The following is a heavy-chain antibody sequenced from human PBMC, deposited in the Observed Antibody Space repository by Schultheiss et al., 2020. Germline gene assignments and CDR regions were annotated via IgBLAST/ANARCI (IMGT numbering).Heavy chain of an antibody. CDR1: GFTFSSYA. D-gene: IGHD5-12*01. CDR3: ARGFYSGYDRYYYGMDV. CDR2: ISGSGGST. V-gene: IGHV3-23*01. Sequence: GSLRLSCAASGFTFSSYAMSWVRQAPGKGLEWVSAISGSGGSTYYADSVKGRFTISRDNSKNTLYLQMNSLRAEDTAVYYCARGFYSGYDRYYYGMDVWGQGTTVTVSS. J-gene: IGHJ6*02.